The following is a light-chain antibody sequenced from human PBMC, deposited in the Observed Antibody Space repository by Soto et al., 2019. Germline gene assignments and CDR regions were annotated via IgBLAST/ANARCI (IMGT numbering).Light chain of an antibody. CDR2: DAS. V-gene: IGKV3-11*01. J-gene: IGKJ1*01. Sequence: EIVLTQSPAPLSLSPGERATLSCRASQSVSSYLAWYQQKPGQAPRLLIYDASTRATGIPARFSGSGSGTDFTLTITSLEPEDFAVYYCQQRSNWPPTFGQGTKV. CDR3: QQRSNWPPT. CDR1: QSVSSY.